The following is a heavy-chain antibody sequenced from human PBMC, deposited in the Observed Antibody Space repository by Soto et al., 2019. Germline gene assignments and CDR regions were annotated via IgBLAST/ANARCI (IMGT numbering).Heavy chain of an antibody. CDR2: ISAYNGNT. Sequence: QVQLVQSGTEVKKPRASVNVCCKASGYTFTNFGISWVRQAPGQGIARRGWISAYNGNTNYAPKSQGRGTMTTDTSTSTASLAVRSRRSSDTSVYYCASGGTPIAYWVQGTLVTASS. CDR3: ASGGTPIAY. V-gene: IGHV1-18*01. J-gene: IGHJ4*02. CDR1: GYTFTNFG. D-gene: IGHD2-21*01.